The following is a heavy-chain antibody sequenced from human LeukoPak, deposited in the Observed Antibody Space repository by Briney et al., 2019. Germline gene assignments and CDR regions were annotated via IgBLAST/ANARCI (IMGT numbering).Heavy chain of an antibody. J-gene: IGHJ4*02. CDR3: ARGYCSSTSCYPFDY. D-gene: IGHD2-2*01. CDR2: ISAYNGNT. V-gene: IGHV1-18*01. Sequence: ASVKVSCKASGYTFTSYGISWVRQAPGQGLEWMGWISAYNGNTNYAQKLQGRVTMTTDTSTSTAYMELRSLRSDDPAVYYCARGYCSSTSCYPFDYWGQGTLVTVSS. CDR1: GYTFTSYG.